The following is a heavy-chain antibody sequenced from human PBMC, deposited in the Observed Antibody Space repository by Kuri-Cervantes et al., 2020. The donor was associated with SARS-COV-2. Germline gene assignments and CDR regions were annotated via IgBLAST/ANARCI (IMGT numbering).Heavy chain of an antibody. CDR3: ARVVGYSSSWYYFDY. CDR1: GFTFSSYS. CDR2: ISSSSSTT. J-gene: IGHJ4*02. D-gene: IGHD6-13*01. V-gene: IGHV3-48*01. Sequence: GESLKISCAASGFTFSSYSMNWVRQAPGKGLEWVSYISSSSSTTYYADSVKGRFTISRDNSKNTLYLQMNSLRAEDTAVYYCARVVGYSSSWYYFDYWGQGTLVTVSS.